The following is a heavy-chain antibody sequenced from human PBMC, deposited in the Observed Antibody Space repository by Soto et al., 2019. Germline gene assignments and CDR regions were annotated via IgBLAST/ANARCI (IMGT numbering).Heavy chain of an antibody. D-gene: IGHD5-18*01. CDR1: RFTLCSYA. CDR2: ISGSGGST. CDR3: AKVDTAMALEGPIDY. J-gene: IGHJ4*02. V-gene: IGHV3-23*01. Sequence: GGALRLSCAPSRFTLCSYAMNSVRPAPGKGLEWVSAISGSGGSTYYADSVKGRFTISRDNSKNTLYLQMNSLRAEDTAVYYCAKVDTAMALEGPIDYWGQGTLVTVSS.